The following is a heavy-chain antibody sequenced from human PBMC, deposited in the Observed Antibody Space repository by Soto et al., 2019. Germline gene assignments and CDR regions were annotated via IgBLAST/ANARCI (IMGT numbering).Heavy chain of an antibody. D-gene: IGHD4-17*01. CDR2: ISWNSGSI. CDR1: GFTFDDYA. J-gene: IGHJ3*02. Sequence: EVQLVESGGGLVQPGRSLRLSCAASGFTFDDYAMHWVRQAPGKGLEWVSGISWNSGSIGYADSVKGRFTISRDNAKNSLYLQMNSLRAEDTALYYCAKDLDYGDYVLGNAFDIWGQGTMVTVSS. CDR3: AKDLDYGDYVLGNAFDI. V-gene: IGHV3-9*01.